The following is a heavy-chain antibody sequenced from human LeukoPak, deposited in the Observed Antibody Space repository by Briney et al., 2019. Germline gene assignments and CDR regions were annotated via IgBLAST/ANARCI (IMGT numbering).Heavy chain of an antibody. CDR1: GGSISSSSYY. CDR3: ARVSSSWYQDWYFDL. D-gene: IGHD6-13*01. J-gene: IGHJ2*01. CDR2: IYYSGST. Sequence: PSETLSLTCTVSGGSISSSSYYWGWIRQPPGKGLEWIGSIYYSGSTYYNPSLKSRVTISVDTSKNQFSLKLSSVTAADTAVYYCARVSSSWYQDWYFDLWGRGTLVTVSS. V-gene: IGHV4-39*07.